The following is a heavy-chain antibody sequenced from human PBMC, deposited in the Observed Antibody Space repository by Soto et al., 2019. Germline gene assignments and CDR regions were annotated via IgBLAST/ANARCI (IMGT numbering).Heavy chain of an antibody. CDR3: ARDPNSGYDSGDY. D-gene: IGHD5-12*01. Sequence: GGSLRLSCAASGFTFSSYSMNWARQAPGKGLEWVSSISSSSSYIYYADSVKGRFTISRDNAKNSLYLQMNSLRAEDTAVYYCARDPNSGYDSGDYWGQGTLVTVSS. V-gene: IGHV3-21*01. CDR2: ISSSSSYI. J-gene: IGHJ4*02. CDR1: GFTFSSYS.